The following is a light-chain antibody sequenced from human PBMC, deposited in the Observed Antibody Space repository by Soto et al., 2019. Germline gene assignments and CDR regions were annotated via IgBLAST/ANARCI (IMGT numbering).Light chain of an antibody. CDR2: EAS. CDR1: QSIDTH. V-gene: IGKV1-39*01. Sequence: DIRMTQSPSSLSASVGDRVTIACRASQSIDTHLNWYQQHPGKAPNALIYEASNLQSGVPSRFSGSGSGTDLTLTISGIQPDDSATYCCQQTYSPPATFGQGTKVEIK. J-gene: IGKJ1*01. CDR3: QQTYSPPAT.